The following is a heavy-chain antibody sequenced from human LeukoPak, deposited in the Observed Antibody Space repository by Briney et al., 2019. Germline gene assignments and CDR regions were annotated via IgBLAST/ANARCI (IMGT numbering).Heavy chain of an antibody. CDR1: GGSISSSSYY. CDR3: AREEACSGGSCNQVDAFDI. D-gene: IGHD2-15*01. Sequence: SETLSPTCTVSGGSISSSSYYWGWIRQPPGKGLEWIGSIYYSGSTYYNPSLKSRVTISVDTSKNQFSLKLSSVTAADTAVYYCAREEACSGGSCNQVDAFDIWGQGTMVTVSS. CDR2: IYYSGST. J-gene: IGHJ3*02. V-gene: IGHV4-39*07.